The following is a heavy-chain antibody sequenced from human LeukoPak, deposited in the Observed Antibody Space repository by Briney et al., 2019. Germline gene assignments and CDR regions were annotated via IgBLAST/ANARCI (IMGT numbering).Heavy chain of an antibody. CDR1: GGSINSGSHY. Sequence: SQTLSLTCTVSGGSINSGSHYWSWIRQPPGKGLEWIGEINHSGSTNYNPSLKSRVTISVDTSKNQFSLKLSSVTAADTAVYYCARGLVDESGETRAHFDYWGQGTLVTVSS. CDR2: INHSGST. CDR3: ARGLVDESGETRAHFDY. J-gene: IGHJ4*02. D-gene: IGHD4-17*01. V-gene: IGHV4-39*07.